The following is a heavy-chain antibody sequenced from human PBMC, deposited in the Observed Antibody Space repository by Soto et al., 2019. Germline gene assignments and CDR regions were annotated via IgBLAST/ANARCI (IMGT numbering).Heavy chain of an antibody. CDR2: ISYDGVNK. D-gene: IGHD4-17*01. Sequence: GSLRLSCAASVFPCSSYAMHGVRQAPGKGLEWVPVISYDGVNKYYADSVKGRFTISRDNSKNTLYLQMNSLRDEDTAVSYWGRGGRKPLRGGVFDYWGQGTLVTVSS. CDR1: VFPCSSYA. CDR3: GRGGRKPLRGGVFDY. J-gene: IGHJ4*02. V-gene: IGHV3-30-3*02.